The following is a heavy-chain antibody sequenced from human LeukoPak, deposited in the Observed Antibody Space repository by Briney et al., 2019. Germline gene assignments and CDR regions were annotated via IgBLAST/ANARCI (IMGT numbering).Heavy chain of an antibody. CDR3: ARGKYCTSTSCSYYFDY. CDR1: GGTISGYY. Sequence: SETLSLTCTVSGGTISGYYWSWIRQPAGKGLEWIGRIYTSGSTSYNPSLKSRVTMLIDTSKNELSLTLTSVTVADTAVYYCARGKYCTSTSCSYYFDYWGKGTLVTVSS. D-gene: IGHD2-2*01. V-gene: IGHV4-4*07. J-gene: IGHJ4*02. CDR2: IYTSGST.